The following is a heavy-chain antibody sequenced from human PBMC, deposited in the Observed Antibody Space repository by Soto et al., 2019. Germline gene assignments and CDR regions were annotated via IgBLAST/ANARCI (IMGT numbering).Heavy chain of an antibody. D-gene: IGHD3-22*01. CDR3: VKGEYYYDSSGYYPFDY. V-gene: IGHV3-64D*06. CDR2: ISINGSST. J-gene: IGHJ4*02. Sequence: GGSLRLSCAASGFTFSIYAMHWVRQAPGKGLEYVSSISINGSSTHYADSVKGRFTISRDNSKNTQYLQMSSLRADDTALYYCVKGEYYYDSSGYYPFDYWGQGTLVTVSS. CDR1: GFTFSIYA.